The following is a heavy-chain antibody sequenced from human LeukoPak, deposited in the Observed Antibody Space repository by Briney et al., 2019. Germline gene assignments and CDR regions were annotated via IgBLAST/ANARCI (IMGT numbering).Heavy chain of an antibody. CDR3: VRGYSFGPYGMDV. V-gene: IGHV3-64D*09. D-gene: IGHD2-15*01. J-gene: IGHJ6*02. Sequence: GGSLRLSCSASGFPFSSYAMHWVRQAPGKGLEYVSAISDSGGSTYYADSVKGRFTISRDNSKNTLYLQMSSLRPEDTAVYFCVRGYSFGPYGMDVWGQGTTVTVSS. CDR1: GFPFSSYA. CDR2: ISDSGGST.